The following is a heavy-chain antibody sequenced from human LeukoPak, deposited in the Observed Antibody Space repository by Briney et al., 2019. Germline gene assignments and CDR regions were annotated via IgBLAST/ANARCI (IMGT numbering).Heavy chain of an antibody. CDR1: GGSISSSSYY. V-gene: IGHV4-39*07. Sequence: SETLSLTCTVSGGSISSSSYYWGWIRQPPGKGLEWIGSIYYSGSTYYNPSLKSRVTISVDTSKNQFSLKLSSVTAADTAVYYCARVPLDYWGQGTLVTVSS. J-gene: IGHJ4*02. CDR3: ARVPLDY. CDR2: IYYSGST.